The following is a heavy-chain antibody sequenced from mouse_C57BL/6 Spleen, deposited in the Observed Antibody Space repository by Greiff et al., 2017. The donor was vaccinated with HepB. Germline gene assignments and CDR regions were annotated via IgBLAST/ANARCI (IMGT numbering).Heavy chain of an antibody. D-gene: IGHD1-1*01. CDR2: IYPGDGDT. Sequence: QVQLKQSGAELVKPGASVKISCKASGYAFSSYWMNWVKQRPGKGLEWIGQIYPGDGDTNYNGKFKGKATLTADKSSSTAYMQLSSLTSEDSAVYFCARRGGSSYYWYFDVWGTGTTVTVSS. V-gene: IGHV1-80*01. J-gene: IGHJ1*03. CDR1: GYAFSSYW. CDR3: ARRGGSSYYWYFDV.